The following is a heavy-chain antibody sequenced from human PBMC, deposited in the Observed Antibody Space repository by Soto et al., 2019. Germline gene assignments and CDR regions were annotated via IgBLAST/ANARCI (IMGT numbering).Heavy chain of an antibody. J-gene: IGHJ4*02. Sequence: VASVKVSCKASGYTLTTYGISWVRQAPGQGLEWMGWISAYNGKNNYAQKFQGRVTMTTDTSTSIAYMELRSLRSDDTAVYYCARGPPTSCSGGSCYSHFFDYWGQGTLVTVSS. D-gene: IGHD2-15*01. V-gene: IGHV1-18*01. CDR1: GYTLTTYG. CDR2: ISAYNGKN. CDR3: ARGPPTSCSGGSCYSHFFDY.